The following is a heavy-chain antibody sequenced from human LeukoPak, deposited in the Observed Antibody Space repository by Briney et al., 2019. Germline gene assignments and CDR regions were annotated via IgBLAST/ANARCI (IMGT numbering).Heavy chain of an antibody. CDR2: INTNTGNP. V-gene: IGHV7-4-1*02. CDR1: GYTFTAYY. CDR3: ARDRRSLLWFGEPIDAFDI. J-gene: IGHJ3*02. D-gene: IGHD3-10*01. Sequence: GASVKVSCKASGYTFTAYYIHWLRQAPGQGLEWMGWINTNTGNPTYAQGFTGRFVFSLDTSVSTAYLQISSLKAEDTAVYYCARDRRSLLWFGEPIDAFDIWGQGTMVTVSS.